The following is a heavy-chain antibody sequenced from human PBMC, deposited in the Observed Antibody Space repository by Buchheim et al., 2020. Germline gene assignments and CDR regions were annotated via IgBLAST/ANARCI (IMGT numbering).Heavy chain of an antibody. Sequence: EVQLVESGGGLVQPGGSLRLSCAASGFTFSSYEMNWVRQAPGKGLEWVSYISSSGSTIYYADSVKGRFTISRDNAKNSLYLQMNSLRAEDTAVYYCARAQYSSSWYVDLSPYNWFDPWGQGTL. D-gene: IGHD6-13*01. CDR2: ISSSGSTI. CDR3: ARAQYSSSWYVDLSPYNWFDP. V-gene: IGHV3-48*03. J-gene: IGHJ5*02. CDR1: GFTFSSYE.